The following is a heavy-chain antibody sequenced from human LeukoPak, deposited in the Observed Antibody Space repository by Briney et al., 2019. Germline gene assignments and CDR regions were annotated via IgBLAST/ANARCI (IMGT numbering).Heavy chain of an antibody. CDR1: GFRFKRCW. CDR3: TSWGDTTAEYFQR. V-gene: IGHV3-7*01. J-gene: IGHJ1*01. D-gene: IGHD2-21*02. CDR2: INPDGRDT. Sequence: GGSLRLSCVVSGFRFKRCWMNWVRQAPGKGLEWVAHINPDGRDTYYVDSVKGRFTISRDNAQNSMYLQMNSLRVEDTAVYYCTSWGDTTAEYFQRWGQGTLVTVSS.